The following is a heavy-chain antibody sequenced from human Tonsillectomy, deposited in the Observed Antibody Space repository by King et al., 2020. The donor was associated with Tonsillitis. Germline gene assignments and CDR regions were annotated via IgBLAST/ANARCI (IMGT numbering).Heavy chain of an antibody. Sequence: VQLVESGGGLVQPGGSLRLSCAASGFTFSSYWMHWVRQAPGKGLVWVSRIKSDGRSTSYADSVKGRFTISRDNAKNTLYLQMNSLRAEDTAVYYCARASNSGFDYWGQGTLVIVSS. CDR2: IKSDGRST. CDR1: GFTFSSYW. D-gene: IGHD4-23*01. V-gene: IGHV3-74*01. J-gene: IGHJ4*02. CDR3: ARASNSGFDY.